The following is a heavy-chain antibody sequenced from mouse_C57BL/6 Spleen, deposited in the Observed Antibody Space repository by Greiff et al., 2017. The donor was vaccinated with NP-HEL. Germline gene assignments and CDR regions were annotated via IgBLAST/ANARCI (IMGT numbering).Heavy chain of an antibody. CDR2: IWPGGGT. D-gene: IGHD2-4*01. CDR3: ARDDYDYDWFAY. J-gene: IGHJ3*01. V-gene: IGHV2-9-1*01. CDR1: GFSLTSYA. Sequence: QVQLKQSGPGLVAPSQSLSITCTVSGFSLTSYAISWVRQPPGKGLEWLGVIWPGGGTNYYSALNSRLSISKDNAKSQVFLKMNRLQTDDTARYYCARDDYDYDWFAYWGQGTLVTVSA.